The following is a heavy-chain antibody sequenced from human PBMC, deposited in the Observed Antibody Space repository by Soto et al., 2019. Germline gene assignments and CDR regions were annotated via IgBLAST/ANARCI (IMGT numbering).Heavy chain of an antibody. CDR1: GGSISSSSYY. Sequence: QLQLQESGPGLVKPSETLSLTCTVSGGSISSSSYYWGWIRQPPGKGLEWIGSIYYSGSTYYNPSLKSRVTISVDTSKNQFSLKLSSVTAADTAVYYCARHLPSGYSYGYYFDYWGQGTLVTVSS. CDR2: IYYSGST. J-gene: IGHJ4*02. D-gene: IGHD5-18*01. CDR3: ARHLPSGYSYGYYFDY. V-gene: IGHV4-39*01.